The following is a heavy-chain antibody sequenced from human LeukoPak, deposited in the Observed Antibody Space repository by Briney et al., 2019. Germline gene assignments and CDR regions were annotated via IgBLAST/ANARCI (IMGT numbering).Heavy chain of an antibody. CDR1: GGSISSSSYY. CDR2: IYYSGST. D-gene: IGHD6-13*01. CDR3: ARLSSIAAAGH. V-gene: IGHV4-39*01. J-gene: IGHJ4*02. Sequence: PSETLSLTCTVSGGSISSSSYYWGWIRQPPGQGLEWIGSIYYSGSTYYNPSLKSQVTISVDTSKNQFSLKLSSVTAADTAVYYCARLSSIAAAGHWGQGTLVTVSS.